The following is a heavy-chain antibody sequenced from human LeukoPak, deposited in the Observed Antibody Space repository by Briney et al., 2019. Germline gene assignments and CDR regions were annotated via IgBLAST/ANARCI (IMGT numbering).Heavy chain of an antibody. CDR3: AIMHGYYDGSGYWVQ. CDR1: GFTFCSYG. CDR2: ISPSGDRT. Sequence: GGALRLSCAASGFTFCSYGMSWVREAPGEGLEWGSFISPSGDRTSNADSVEGRFTISRDNPRDTLYLQMNSLRDEDTAGYYCAIMHGYYDGSGYWVQWGQGTLVTVSS. D-gene: IGHD3-22*01. J-gene: IGHJ4*02. V-gene: IGHV3-23*01.